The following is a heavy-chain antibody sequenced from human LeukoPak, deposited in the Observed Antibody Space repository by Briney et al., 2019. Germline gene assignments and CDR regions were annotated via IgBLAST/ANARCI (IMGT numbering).Heavy chain of an antibody. D-gene: IGHD3-3*01. CDR1: GFTFSGSA. J-gene: IGHJ4*02. CDR2: IRSKANNYAT. Sequence: PGGSLRLSCAASGFTFSGSAMHWVRQASGKGLEWVGRIRSKANNYATAYAASVKGRFTVSIDDSKNTAYLQMNSLKTEDTAVYYCTRFYDFGLDYWGQGTLVTVSP. V-gene: IGHV3-73*01. CDR3: TRFYDFGLDY.